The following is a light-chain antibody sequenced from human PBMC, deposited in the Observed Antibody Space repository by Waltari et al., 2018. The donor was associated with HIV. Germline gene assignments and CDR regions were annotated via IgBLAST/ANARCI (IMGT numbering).Light chain of an antibody. Sequence: EIVMTQSPASLSVSPGERATLSCRASQSLSSDLVWYQHKPGQAPRLLIYDSSTRATGIPVRFSGSGSGTEFTLTISSLQSEDFATYYCQQYNAWPRTFGQGTKVEI. CDR3: QQYNAWPRT. CDR1: QSLSSD. J-gene: IGKJ1*01. V-gene: IGKV3-15*01. CDR2: DSS.